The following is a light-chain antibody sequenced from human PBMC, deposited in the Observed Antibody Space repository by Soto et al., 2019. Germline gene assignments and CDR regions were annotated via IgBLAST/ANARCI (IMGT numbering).Light chain of an antibody. J-gene: IGKJ1*01. CDR2: KSS. CDR1: QTISNW. CDR3: QPYNSYSQT. Sequence: IQSTQSPSTLSASVGDRFTITCRASQTISNWLAWYQQKPGQSPKILIYKSSTLESGVTSRFSGSGSGTEFTLTISSLQPEDFATYYCQPYNSYSQTVGPGTQVDIK. V-gene: IGKV1-5*03.